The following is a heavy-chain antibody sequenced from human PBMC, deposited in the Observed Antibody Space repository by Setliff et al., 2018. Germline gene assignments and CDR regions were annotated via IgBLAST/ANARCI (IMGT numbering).Heavy chain of an antibody. J-gene: IGHJ3*02. V-gene: IGHV3-9*03. Sequence: QPGGSLRLSCAASGFTFSNAWMSWVRQAPGKGLEWVSGISWNSGSIGYADSVKGRFTISRDNAKNSLYLQMNSLRAEDMALYYCAQESVGATFYSAFDIWGQGTMVTVSS. D-gene: IGHD1-26*01. CDR1: GFTFSNAW. CDR2: ISWNSGSI. CDR3: AQESVGATFYSAFDI.